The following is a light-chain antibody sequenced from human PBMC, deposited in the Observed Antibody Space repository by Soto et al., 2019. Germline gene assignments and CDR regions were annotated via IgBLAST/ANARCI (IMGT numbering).Light chain of an antibody. Sequence: DIQMTQSPSTLSASVRDRVTITFRASQSISSWLAWYQQKPGKAPKLLIYKASSLESGVPSRFSGSGYGTEFTLTISSLQPDDFATYYCQQYNSYWTFGQGTKV. CDR1: QSISSW. V-gene: IGKV1-5*03. CDR3: QQYNSYWT. J-gene: IGKJ1*01. CDR2: KAS.